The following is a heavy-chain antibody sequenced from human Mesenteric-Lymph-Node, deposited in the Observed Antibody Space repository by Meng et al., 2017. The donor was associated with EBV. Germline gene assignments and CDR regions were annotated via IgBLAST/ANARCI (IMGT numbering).Heavy chain of an antibody. CDR1: GGSISSHNW. J-gene: IGHJ4*02. D-gene: IGHD3-3*01. V-gene: IGHV4-4*02. Sequence: VHSQVSGPGLGKLSGPLSLTFSGSGGSISSHNWWSWVRQPPGKGLEWIGEIFHSGTTDYSPSLKSRVTMSIDKSRNQFSLKLNSVTAADTAVYYCATVGGSFDFWIWGQGALVTVSS. CDR3: ATVGGSFDFWI. CDR2: IFHSGTT.